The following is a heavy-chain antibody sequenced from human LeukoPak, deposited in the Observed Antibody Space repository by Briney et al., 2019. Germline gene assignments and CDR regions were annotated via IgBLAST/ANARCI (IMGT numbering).Heavy chain of an antibody. CDR2: IYYSGST. J-gene: IGHJ5*02. CDR1: GGSISSYY. CDR3: ARQAGPRWFDH. D-gene: IGHD6-19*01. Sequence: SETLSLTCTVSGGSISSYYWSWIRQPPGKGLEWIGYIYYSGSTNYNPSLKSRVTISVDTSKNQFPLKLSPVTAADTAVYYCARQAGPRWFDHWGQGTLVTVSS. V-gene: IGHV4-59*08.